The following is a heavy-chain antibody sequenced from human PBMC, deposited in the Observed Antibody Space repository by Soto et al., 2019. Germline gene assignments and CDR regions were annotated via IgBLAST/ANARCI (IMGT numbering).Heavy chain of an antibody. J-gene: IGHJ6*02. V-gene: IGHV3-49*04. CDR2: ATSQAFGGTT. CDR1: GFTSDDYA. Sequence: GGSLRLSCTFSGFTSDDYALTWVRQAPGKGLEWVAFATSQAFGGTTDYAASVKGRFTISRDDSTTVAYLQMNSLQTEDTAIYYCTRAGDFHGMDVWGQGTTVTVSS. D-gene: IGHD1-1*01. CDR3: TRAGDFHGMDV.